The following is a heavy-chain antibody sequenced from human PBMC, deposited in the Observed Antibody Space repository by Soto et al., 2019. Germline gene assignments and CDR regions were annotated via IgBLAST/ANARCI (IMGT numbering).Heavy chain of an antibody. V-gene: IGHV1-69*05. CDR2: IIPIFGTA. D-gene: IGHD2-2*02. Sequence: GASVKVSCKASGGTFSSYAISWARQAPGQGLEWMGGIIPIFGTANYAQKFQGRVTMTRDTSTSTVYMELSSLRSEDTAVYYCARAEYTDGYYYYYMDVWGKGTTVTVSS. CDR1: GGTFSSYA. CDR3: ARAEYTDGYYYYYMDV. J-gene: IGHJ6*03.